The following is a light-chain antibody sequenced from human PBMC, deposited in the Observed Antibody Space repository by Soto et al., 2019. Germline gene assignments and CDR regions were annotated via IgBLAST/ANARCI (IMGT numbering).Light chain of an antibody. Sequence: EIVLTQSPATLSLSPGERATLSCRASQSVSSYLAWYQQKPGQAPSLLIYGTSSRATGIPDRFSGSGSGTDFTLTISRLEPEDSAIYYCQQYISWTFGQGTKVEI. V-gene: IGKV3-20*01. J-gene: IGKJ1*01. CDR1: QSVSSY. CDR2: GTS. CDR3: QQYISWT.